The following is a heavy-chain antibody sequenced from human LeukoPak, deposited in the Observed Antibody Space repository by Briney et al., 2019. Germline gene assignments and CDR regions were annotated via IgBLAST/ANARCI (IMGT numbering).Heavy chain of an antibody. CDR1: GGSISSSSYY. V-gene: IGHV4-39*07. CDR3: ARVVVVTAMYYFDY. J-gene: IGHJ4*02. CDR2: IYYSGST. Sequence: PSETLSLTCTVSGGSISSSSYYWGWIRQPPGKGLEWIGSIYYSGSTYYNPSLKSRVTISVDTSKNQFSLKLSSVTAADTAVYYCARVVVVTAMYYFDYWGQGTLVTVSS. D-gene: IGHD2-21*02.